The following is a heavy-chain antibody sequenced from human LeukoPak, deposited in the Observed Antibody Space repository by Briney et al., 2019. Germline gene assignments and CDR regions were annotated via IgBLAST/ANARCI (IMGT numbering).Heavy chain of an antibody. CDR3: ARGSNRDILTGPGWFDP. Sequence: PSETLSLTCTVSGGSISSGDYYWSWIRQPPGKGLEWIGYIYYSGSTYYNPSLKSRVTISVDTSKNQFSLKLSSVTAADTAVDYCARGSNRDILTGPGWFDPWGQGTLVTVSS. J-gene: IGHJ5*02. V-gene: IGHV4-30-4*01. D-gene: IGHD3-9*01. CDR2: IYYSGST. CDR1: GGSISSGDYY.